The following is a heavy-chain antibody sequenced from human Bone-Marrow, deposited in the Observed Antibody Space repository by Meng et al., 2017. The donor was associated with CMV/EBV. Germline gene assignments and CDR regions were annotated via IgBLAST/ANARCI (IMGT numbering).Heavy chain of an antibody. CDR2: IYYSGST. J-gene: IGHJ5*02. CDR1: GGSISSYY. V-gene: IGHV4-59*01. CDR3: TLAHCSSTSCYGNWFDP. Sequence: SETLSLTCTVSGGSISSYYWSWIRQPPGKGLEWIGYIYYSGSTNYNPSLKSRVTISVDTSKNQFSLKLSSVTAADTAVYYCTLAHCSSTSCYGNWFDPWGQGTLVTVSS. D-gene: IGHD2-2*01.